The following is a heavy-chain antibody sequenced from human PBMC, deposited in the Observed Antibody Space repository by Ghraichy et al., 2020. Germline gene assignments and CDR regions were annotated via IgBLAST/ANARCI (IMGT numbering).Heavy chain of an antibody. CDR1: GFTFRTYW. Sequence: GGSLRLSCAASGFTFRTYWMNWVRQAPGKGLEWVAKIKQDGSEKYYVDSVKGRFTISRDNAKSSLYLQMNSLRAEDTAVYYCARERRDPSDYYYYGMDVWGQGTTVTVSS. J-gene: IGHJ6*02. CDR2: IKQDGSEK. CDR3: ARERRDPSDYYYYGMDV. D-gene: IGHD2-21*02. V-gene: IGHV3-7*01.